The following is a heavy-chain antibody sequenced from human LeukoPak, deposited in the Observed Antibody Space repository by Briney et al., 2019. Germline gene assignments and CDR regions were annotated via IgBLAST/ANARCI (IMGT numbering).Heavy chain of an antibody. V-gene: IGHV4-34*01. CDR3: ARGLGSSSWTFYYYMDV. D-gene: IGHD6-13*01. J-gene: IGHJ6*03. CDR1: GGSFSGYY. Sequence: PSETLSLTCAVYGGSFSGYYWSWIRQPPGKGLEWIGEINHSGSTNYNPSLKSRVTISVDTSKNQFSLKLSSVTAADTAVYYCARGLGSSSWTFYYYMDVWGKGTTVTVSS. CDR2: INHSGST.